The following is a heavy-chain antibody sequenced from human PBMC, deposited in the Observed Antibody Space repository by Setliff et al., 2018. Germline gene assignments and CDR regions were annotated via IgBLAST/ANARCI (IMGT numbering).Heavy chain of an antibody. CDR1: GVSTTTFY. J-gene: IGHJ5*02. V-gene: IGHV4-59*12. CDR3: ARVDDVGSGYENWIDP. D-gene: IGHD3-22*01. CDR2: ITYSGSA. Sequence: PSETLSLTCNVSGVSTTTFYWTWIRQPPGKGLEWIGFITYSGSANYHPSLKSRVTISLDTSKNQFSLKLSSVTAADTAVYYCARVDDVGSGYENWIDPWGRGTLVTVSS.